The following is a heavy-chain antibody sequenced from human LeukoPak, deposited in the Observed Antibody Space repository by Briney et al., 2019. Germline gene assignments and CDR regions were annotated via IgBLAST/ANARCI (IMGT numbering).Heavy chain of an antibody. CDR1: GGSISSSSYY. CDR3: ARDFLGNWFDP. J-gene: IGHJ5*02. CDR2: IYYSGST. Sequence: PSETLSLTCTVSGGSISSSSYYWGWIRQPPGKGLEWIGSIYYSGSTYYNPSLKSRVTISVDTSKNQFSLKLSSVTAADTAVYYCARDFLGNWFDPWGQGTLVTVSS. D-gene: IGHD2/OR15-2a*01. V-gene: IGHV4-39*07.